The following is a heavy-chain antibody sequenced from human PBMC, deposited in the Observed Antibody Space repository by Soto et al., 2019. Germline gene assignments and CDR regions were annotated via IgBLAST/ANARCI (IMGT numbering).Heavy chain of an antibody. Sequence: GGSLRLSCAASGFTVSSNYMSWVRQAPGKGLEWVSVIYSGGSTYYADSVKGRFTISRDNSKNTLYLQMNSLRAEDTAVYYCARGRRHEYEYYYYMDVWGKGTTVTVSS. CDR3: ARGRRHEYEYYYYMDV. J-gene: IGHJ6*03. D-gene: IGHD3-3*01. CDR2: IYSGGST. V-gene: IGHV3-66*01. CDR1: GFTVSSNY.